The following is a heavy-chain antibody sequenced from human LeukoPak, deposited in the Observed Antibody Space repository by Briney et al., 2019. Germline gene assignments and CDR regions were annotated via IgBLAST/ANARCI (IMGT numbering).Heavy chain of an antibody. CDR1: GGTFSSYA. Sequence: GASVKVSCKASGGTFSSYAISWVRQAPGQGLGWMGGIIPIFGTANYAQKFQGRVTITADKSTSTAYMELSSLRSDDTAVYYCASSGDYAPRAAFDIWGQGTMVTVSS. V-gene: IGHV1-69*06. J-gene: IGHJ3*02. CDR2: IIPIFGTA. D-gene: IGHD3-10*01. CDR3: ASSGDYAPRAAFDI.